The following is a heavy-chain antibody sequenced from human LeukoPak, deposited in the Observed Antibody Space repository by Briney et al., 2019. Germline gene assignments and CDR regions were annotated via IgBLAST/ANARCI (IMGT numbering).Heavy chain of an antibody. D-gene: IGHD1-26*01. Sequence: GGSLRLSCAASGFTFSSYSMNWVRRAPGKGLEWVSAISGSDGSTYYADSVKGRFTISRDNSKNTLYLQMNSLRAEDTAVYYCARDSSSSGSYGFGYWGQGTLVTVSS. CDR3: ARDSSSSGSYGFGY. CDR2: ISGSDGST. V-gene: IGHV3-23*01. CDR1: GFTFSSYS. J-gene: IGHJ4*02.